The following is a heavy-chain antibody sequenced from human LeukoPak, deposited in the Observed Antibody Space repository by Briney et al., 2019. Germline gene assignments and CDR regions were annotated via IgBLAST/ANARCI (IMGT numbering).Heavy chain of an antibody. V-gene: IGHV4-59*01. CDR3: TRGAGWLIDY. CDR2: FYNSGRS. D-gene: IGHD3-16*01. Sequence: SETLSLTCTVSDDSISDYYRGWIRQPSGEGLEWIGYFYNSGRSTYNPSLKSRVTISADTSKNHFSLKLNSVTTADTAVYYCTRGAGWLIDYWGQGILVTVSS. CDR1: DDSISDYY. J-gene: IGHJ4*02.